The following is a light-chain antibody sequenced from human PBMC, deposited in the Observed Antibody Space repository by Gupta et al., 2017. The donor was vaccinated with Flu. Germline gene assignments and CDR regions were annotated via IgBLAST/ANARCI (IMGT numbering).Light chain of an antibody. V-gene: IGKV1-12*01. Sequence: PSLVSASVGYRVTITCRASQDIGSCLAWYQQPPGKAPKILVSAASRVESGVPSRFSGSGYGTDYTLNITSRQPEDFATYYCPHTNNFPVTFGRGTQVEIK. CDR2: AAS. CDR1: QDIGSC. J-gene: IGKJ4*01. CDR3: PHTNNFPVT.